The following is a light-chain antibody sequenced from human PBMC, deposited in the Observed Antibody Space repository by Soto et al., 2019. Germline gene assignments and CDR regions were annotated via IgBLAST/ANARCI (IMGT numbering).Light chain of an antibody. J-gene: IGLJ1*01. Sequence: SYELTQPPSVSVAPEKTARLTCGGDNIGSKRVHWYRQKPGQAPVLVIYYDXDRPXGIPERXSGSNSGNTATLTINRVEAGDEADYYCQVWDITTDHYVFGTGTKVTVL. CDR2: YDX. CDR3: QVWDITTDHYV. CDR1: NIGSKR. V-gene: IGLV3-21*04.